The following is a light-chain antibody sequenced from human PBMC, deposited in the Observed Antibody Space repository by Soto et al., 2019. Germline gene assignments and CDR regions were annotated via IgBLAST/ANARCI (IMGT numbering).Light chain of an antibody. CDR3: GTWDSSLGAGV. Sequence: QSVLTQPPSVSAAPGQKVTISCSGSSSNIGNNYVSWYQQLPGTAPKLHLYDNDQRPSGIPDRFSGSKSGTSATLCITGLQTGDEADYYCGTWDSSLGAGVFGGGTKLTVL. CDR1: SSNIGNNY. CDR2: DND. J-gene: IGLJ2*01. V-gene: IGLV1-51*01.